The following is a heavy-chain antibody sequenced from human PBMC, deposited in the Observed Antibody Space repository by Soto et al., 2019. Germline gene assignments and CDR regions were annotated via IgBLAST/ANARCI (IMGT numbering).Heavy chain of an antibody. Sequence: SETLSLTCTVSGGSISSGGYYWSWIRQHPGKGLEWIGYIYYSGTTYYNPSLKSRVTISVDTSKNQFSLKLSSVSAADTALYYRARCSLVVVPAPGFDPWGRGTLVTVSS. CDR3: ARCSLVVVPAPGFDP. CDR2: IYYSGTT. V-gene: IGHV4-31*03. CDR1: GGSISSGGYY. J-gene: IGHJ5*02. D-gene: IGHD2-2*01.